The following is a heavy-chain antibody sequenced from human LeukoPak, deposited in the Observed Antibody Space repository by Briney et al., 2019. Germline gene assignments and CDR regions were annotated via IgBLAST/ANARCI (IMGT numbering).Heavy chain of an antibody. Sequence: SETLSLTCAVYGGSFSGYYWGWIRQPPGKGLEWIGSIYYSGSTYYNPSLKSRVTISVDTSKNQFSLKLSSVTAADTAVYYCARHLRDIVVVPAVNYWGQGTLVTVSS. J-gene: IGHJ4*02. D-gene: IGHD2-2*01. CDR1: GGSFSGYY. CDR3: ARHLRDIVVVPAVNY. V-gene: IGHV4-39*01. CDR2: IYYSGST.